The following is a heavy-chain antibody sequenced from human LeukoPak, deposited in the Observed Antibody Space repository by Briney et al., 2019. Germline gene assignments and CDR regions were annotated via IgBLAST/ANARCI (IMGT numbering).Heavy chain of an antibody. Sequence: PGGSLRLSCAASGFTFSSYAMSWVRQAPGKGLEWVSDISGSGGSTYYADSVKGRFTISRDNSKNTLYLQMNSLRAEDTAVYYCAKDRAYSSSWYNYWGQGTLVTVSS. V-gene: IGHV3-23*01. CDR1: GFTFSSYA. CDR2: ISGSGGST. J-gene: IGHJ4*02. D-gene: IGHD6-13*01. CDR3: AKDRAYSSSWYNY.